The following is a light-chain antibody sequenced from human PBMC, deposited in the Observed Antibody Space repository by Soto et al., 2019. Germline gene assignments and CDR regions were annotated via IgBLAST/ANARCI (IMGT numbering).Light chain of an antibody. V-gene: IGLV1-47*01. CDR3: ASWADSLSGRG. CDR1: TPKIGSNY. CDR2: RNS. Sequence: QSVLTHPPSASGTPGQRVIISCSGKTPKIGSNYVYWSGHLPGTAPQLLIYRNSQGPSGVPDRFSGSKSRTSAALAISGVRSEDGADYYWASWADSLSGRGFGGGTKVNVL. J-gene: IGLJ3*02.